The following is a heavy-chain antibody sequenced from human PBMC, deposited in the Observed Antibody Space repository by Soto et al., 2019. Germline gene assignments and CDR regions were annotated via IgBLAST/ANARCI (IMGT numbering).Heavy chain of an antibody. CDR3: AKEMPTTPFDY. Sequence: EVQVLESGGGLVQPGGSLRLSCATSGFTFITYVMSWVRQAPGKGQEWVSGISASGGSTYYADSVKGRFTISRDNSNNTVYLQMNSLRAEDTAVYYCAKEMPTTPFDYWGQGTLVTVSS. D-gene: IGHD1-1*01. CDR2: ISASGGST. J-gene: IGHJ4*02. V-gene: IGHV3-23*01. CDR1: GFTFITYV.